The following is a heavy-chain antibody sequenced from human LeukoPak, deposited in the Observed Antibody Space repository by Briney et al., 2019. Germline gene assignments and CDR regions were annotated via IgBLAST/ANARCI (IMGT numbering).Heavy chain of an antibody. Sequence: ASVTVSCKASGYIFTGFYMHWVRQAPGQGPEWMGWINPNNGDTKYAQKFHDRVTMTRDTSLTTAYMELTRLTSDDTAFYYCARNGQLLSGGNWFDPWGQGALVTVSS. D-gene: IGHD2-2*01. CDR2: INPNNGDT. V-gene: IGHV1-2*02. J-gene: IGHJ5*02. CDR1: GYIFTGFY. CDR3: ARNGQLLSGGNWFDP.